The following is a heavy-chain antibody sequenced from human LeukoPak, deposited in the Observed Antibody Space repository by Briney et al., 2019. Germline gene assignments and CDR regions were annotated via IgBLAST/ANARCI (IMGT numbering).Heavy chain of an antibody. Sequence: GGSLGLSCAASGFTFSSYWMTWVRQAPGKGLEWVGNIKGDGSEKYYVDSVKGRFTISRDNAKNSLYLQMNSLRAEDTAVYYCARDFRFLEDYWGQGTLVTVPS. CDR1: GFTFSSYW. CDR2: IKGDGSEK. J-gene: IGHJ4*02. V-gene: IGHV3-7*01. CDR3: ARDFRFLEDY. D-gene: IGHD3-3*01.